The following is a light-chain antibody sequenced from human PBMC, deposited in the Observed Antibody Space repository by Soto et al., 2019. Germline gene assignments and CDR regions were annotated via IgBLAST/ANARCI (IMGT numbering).Light chain of an antibody. CDR3: QSCDSSLSRV. J-gene: IGLJ2*01. Sequence: QLVLTQPPSVSGAPGQRVTISCTGSSSNIGAGYDVHWYQQLPGTAPKLLIYGNSNRPSGVPDRFSGSKSGTSASLAITGLQAEDEADYYCQSCDSSLSRVFGGGTKLTVL. CDR2: GNS. CDR1: SSNIGAGYD. V-gene: IGLV1-40*01.